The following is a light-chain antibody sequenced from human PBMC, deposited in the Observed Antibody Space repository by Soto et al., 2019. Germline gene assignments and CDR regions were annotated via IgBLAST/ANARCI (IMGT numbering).Light chain of an antibody. CDR3: ASWDNDVNGPI. Sequence: QSVLTQPPSASGTPGQRVSISCSGSASNVGSTYVFWYQQVPGTAPTLLIYKNNQRPSGVSDRFSGSKSGTSASLAISGLRVDDEADYYCASWDNDVNGPIFGGGTKLTVL. V-gene: IGLV1-47*01. CDR2: KNN. J-gene: IGLJ2*01. CDR1: ASNVGSTY.